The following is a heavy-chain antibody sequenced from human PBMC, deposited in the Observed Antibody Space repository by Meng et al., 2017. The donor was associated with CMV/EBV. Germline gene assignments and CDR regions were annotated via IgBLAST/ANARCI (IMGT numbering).Heavy chain of an antibody. CDR3: AHKGRRMAAAGINWFDP. Sequence: QIHLKEACPPLAKPTQTLTLTCTFSGFSLSTSGVGVGWIRQPPGKALEWLALIYWDDDKRYSPSLKSRLTITKDTSKNQVVLTMTNMDPVDTATYYCAHKGRRMAAAGINWFDPWGQGTLVTVSS. CDR1: GFSLSTSGVG. CDR2: IYWDDDK. D-gene: IGHD6-13*01. J-gene: IGHJ5*02. V-gene: IGHV2-5*02.